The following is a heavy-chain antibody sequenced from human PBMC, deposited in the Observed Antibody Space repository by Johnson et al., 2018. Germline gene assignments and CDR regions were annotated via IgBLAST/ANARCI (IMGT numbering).Heavy chain of an antibody. Sequence: EVQLVESGGGLVQPGGSLKLSCAASGFTFSGSALHWVRKASGTGLEWVGRLRSKANNYATTFGASANGRFTLSRDDSKNTAYLEMNSLKTEDPAVYYCTRLWDGSDWYPDVDYWGQGTLVTVSS. J-gene: IGHJ4*01. CDR2: LRSKANNYAT. CDR1: GFTFSGSA. D-gene: IGHD6-19*01. V-gene: IGHV3-73*02. CDR3: TRLWDGSDWYPDVDY.